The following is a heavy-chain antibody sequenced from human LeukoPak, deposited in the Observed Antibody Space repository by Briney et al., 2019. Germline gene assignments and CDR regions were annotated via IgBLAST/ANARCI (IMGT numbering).Heavy chain of an antibody. Sequence: PSETLSLTCTVSGGSTSSYYWSWIRQPPGKGLEWIGYVYYSGSTDCNPSLKSRVTISVDTSKNQFSLKLSSVTAADTAVYYCARHLGYQLRRGYYYVMDVWGPGTTVTVSS. D-gene: IGHD2-2*01. CDR1: GGSTSSYY. J-gene: IGHJ6*02. CDR2: VYYSGST. CDR3: ARHLGYQLRRGYYYVMDV. V-gene: IGHV4-59*08.